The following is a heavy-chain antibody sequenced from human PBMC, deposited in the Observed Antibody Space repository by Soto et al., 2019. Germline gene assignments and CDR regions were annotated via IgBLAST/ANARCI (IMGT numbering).Heavy chain of an antibody. CDR3: AKARPREHYDVLTGYYTILDAFDI. J-gene: IGHJ3*02. V-gene: IGHV3-23*01. CDR2: VSGGGHST. Sequence: EVQLLESGGALVQPGGSLRLSCATSGFTFDNHAMNWVRQAPGKGLEWVSVVSGGGHSTYYADSVKGRFTISRDNSKNTLYLQMNSLRAEDTAVYYCAKARPREHYDVLTGYYTILDAFDIWGQGTMVTVSS. CDR1: GFTFDNHA. D-gene: IGHD3-9*01.